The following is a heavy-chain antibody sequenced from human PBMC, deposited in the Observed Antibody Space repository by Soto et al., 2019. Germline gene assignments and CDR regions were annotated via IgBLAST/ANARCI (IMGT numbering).Heavy chain of an antibody. J-gene: IGHJ6*02. CDR2: ISYDGTTK. CDR3: ARVGSSDDKRGGGMDV. Sequence: QVQLVESEGGVVQPAGSLRVSCAASGFTFNTYGLHWVRQAPGKGLEWVAVISYDGTTKYYADSVKGRLTIPKDNFKKMLYLQMNNLRGDDKAVYYCARVGSSDDKRGGGMDVWSQGTTVTVSS. V-gene: IGHV3-30*03. CDR1: GFTFNTYG. D-gene: IGHD3-10*01.